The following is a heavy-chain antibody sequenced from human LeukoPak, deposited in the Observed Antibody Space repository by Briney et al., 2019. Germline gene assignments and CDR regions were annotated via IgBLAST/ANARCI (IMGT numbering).Heavy chain of an antibody. J-gene: IGHJ4*02. D-gene: IGHD3-10*01. CDR2: INHSGST. CDR1: GGSFSGYY. V-gene: IGHV4-34*01. Sequence: PSETLSLTCAVYGGSFSGYYWSWIRQPPGKELEWIGEINHSGSTNYNPSLKSRVTISVDTSKNQFSLKLSSVTAADTAVYYCARGPGVDYWGQGTLVTVSS. CDR3: ARGPGVDY.